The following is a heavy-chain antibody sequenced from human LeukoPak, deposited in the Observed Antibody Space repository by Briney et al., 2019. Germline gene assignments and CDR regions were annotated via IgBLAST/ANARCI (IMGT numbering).Heavy chain of an antibody. CDR1: GGSISSGGYY. D-gene: IGHD6-13*01. CDR2: IYYSGST. Sequence: SETLSLTCTVSGGSISSGGYYWSWIRQHPGKGPEWIGYIYYSGSTYYNPSLKSRVTISVDTSKNQFSLKLSSVTAADTAVYYCARGGIAAADPFDYWGQGTLVTVSS. V-gene: IGHV4-31*03. CDR3: ARGGIAAADPFDY. J-gene: IGHJ4*02.